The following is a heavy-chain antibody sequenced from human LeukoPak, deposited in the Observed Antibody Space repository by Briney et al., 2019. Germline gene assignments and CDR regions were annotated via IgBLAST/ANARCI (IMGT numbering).Heavy chain of an antibody. CDR1: GFTFNIYT. CDR2: IRHSDGNT. Sequence: PGESLRLSCAASGFTFNIYTMYWVRQAPGKGLEWVSGIRHSDGNTYYADSVKGRFTISSDKSKNILFLQMNSLRAEDTALYYCAKGQETESRPDSWGQGTLVTVSS. D-gene: IGHD1-1*01. CDR3: AKGQETESRPDS. J-gene: IGHJ4*02. V-gene: IGHV3-23*01.